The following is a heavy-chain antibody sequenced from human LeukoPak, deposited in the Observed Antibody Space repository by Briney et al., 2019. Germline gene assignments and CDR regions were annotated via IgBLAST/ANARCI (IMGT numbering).Heavy chain of an antibody. J-gene: IGHJ4*02. CDR3: AKDSPLLTV. CDR1: GFTFSSYS. D-gene: IGHD3-9*01. Sequence: GGSLRLSCAASGFTFSSYSMNWVRQAPGKRLEWVSAIGDDVVSTYYAESVKGRFTISRDNSKNTLYLQMNSLRAEDTAIYYCAKDSPLLTVWGQGTLVTVSS. V-gene: IGHV3-23*01. CDR2: IGDDVVST.